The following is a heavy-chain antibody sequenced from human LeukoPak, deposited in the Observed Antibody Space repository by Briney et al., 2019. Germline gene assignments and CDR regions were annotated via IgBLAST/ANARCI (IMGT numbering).Heavy chain of an antibody. Sequence: ASVKVSCKASGYTFTGYYMHWVRQAPGQGLEWMGWINPNSGGTNYAQKFQGRVTMTRDTSISTAYMELSRLRSDDTAVYYCASLYCSSTSCHIPFDYWGQGPLVTVSS. V-gene: IGHV1-2*02. CDR2: INPNSGGT. CDR1: GYTFTGYY. D-gene: IGHD2-2*01. J-gene: IGHJ4*02. CDR3: ASLYCSSTSCHIPFDY.